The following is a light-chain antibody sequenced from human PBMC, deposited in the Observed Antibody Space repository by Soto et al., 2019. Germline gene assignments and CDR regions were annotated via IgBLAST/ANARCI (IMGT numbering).Light chain of an antibody. CDR1: SSDVGGYNY. CDR3: SSYTSSSTPDV. J-gene: IGLJ1*01. Sequence: QSALTQPASVSGSPGQSNTISCTGTSSDVGGYNYVSWYQQHPGKAPKLMIYDVSNRPSGVSNRFSGSKSGNTSSLTISGLQAEDEADYYCSSYTSSSTPDVFGTGTKLTVL. CDR2: DVS. V-gene: IGLV2-14*01.